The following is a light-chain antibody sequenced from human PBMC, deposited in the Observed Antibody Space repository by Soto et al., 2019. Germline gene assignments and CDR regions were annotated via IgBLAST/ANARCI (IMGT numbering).Light chain of an antibody. Sequence: QYVLTQPASVSGSPGQSITISCTGTSSDVGNYNLVSWYQHHPGKAPKLMIYEGSRRPSGVSNRFSGSKSGNTDSLTISGLQAEDEADHYCCSYAGPTYNVFGTGTKVTVL. CDR2: EGS. V-gene: IGLV2-23*01. CDR1: SSDVGNYNL. CDR3: CSYAGPTYNV. J-gene: IGLJ1*01.